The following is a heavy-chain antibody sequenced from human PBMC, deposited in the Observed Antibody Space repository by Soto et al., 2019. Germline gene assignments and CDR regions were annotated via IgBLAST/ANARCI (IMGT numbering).Heavy chain of an antibody. CDR2: INPDNGGT. V-gene: IGHV1-2*02. Sequence: ASVKVSCKASGYTFTDYFIHWVRQAPGQGLEWMGWINPDNGGTVYAQKFQGRITMAKDTPVSTVYMELSGLRSGDTAVYYCTRATQYSASLEFDFLGQGPLVTVSS. CDR3: TRATQYSASLEFDF. D-gene: IGHD5-12*01. J-gene: IGHJ4*02. CDR1: GYTFTDYF.